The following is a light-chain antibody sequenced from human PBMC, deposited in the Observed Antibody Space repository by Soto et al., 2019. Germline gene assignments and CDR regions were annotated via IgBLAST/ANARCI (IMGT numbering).Light chain of an antibody. J-gene: IGLJ1*01. CDR1: SNDVGGYHY. V-gene: IGLV2-14*03. CDR3: SSLTSISTRV. Sequence: QAVLTQPASVSGSPGQSITISCTGTSNDVGGYHYVSWYQQLPGKAPKLIIYYVTNRPSGVSYRFSGSKSGNTASLTISGLQAEDEADYYCSSLTSISTRVFGTGTKLTVL. CDR2: YVT.